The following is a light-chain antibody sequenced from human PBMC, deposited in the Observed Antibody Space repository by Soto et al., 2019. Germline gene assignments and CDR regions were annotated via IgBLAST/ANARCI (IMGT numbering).Light chain of an antibody. CDR2: GAS. J-gene: IGKJ1*01. CDR1: QSVTTY. Sequence: MTQSPSTLSVSPWERATFSCRASQSVTTYLAWYQVKPGRSPRLLIYGASTRATGIPARFSGSGSGTEFTLTISSLQSEDFAVYYCQQYDNWPPGTFGQGTKV. V-gene: IGKV3-15*01. CDR3: QQYDNWPPGT.